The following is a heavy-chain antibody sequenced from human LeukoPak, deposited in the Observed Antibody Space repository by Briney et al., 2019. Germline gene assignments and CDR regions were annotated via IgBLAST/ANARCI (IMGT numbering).Heavy chain of an antibody. V-gene: IGHV4-39*07. D-gene: IGHD3-10*01. CDR3: ARSRWWYGSGSYYMAWFDP. CDR1: GGSISSSSYY. Sequence: SETLSLPCAVSGGSISSSSYYWGWIRQPPGEGLEWIGSIYYSGSTYYNPSLKSRVTISVDTSKNQFSLKLSSVTAADTAVYYCARSRWWYGSGSYYMAWFDPWGQGTLVTVSS. CDR2: IYYSGST. J-gene: IGHJ5*02.